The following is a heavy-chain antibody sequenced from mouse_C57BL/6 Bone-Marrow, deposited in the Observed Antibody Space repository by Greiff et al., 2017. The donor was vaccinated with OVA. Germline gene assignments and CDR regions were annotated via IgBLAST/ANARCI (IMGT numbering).Heavy chain of an antibody. CDR3: ARCHYYGSSYDYFDY. J-gene: IGHJ2*01. Sequence: EVQLVESGGGLVKPGGSLKLSCAASGFTFSDYGMHWVRQAPEKGLEWVAYISSGSSTIYYADTVKGRFTISRDNAKNTLFLQMTSLRSEDTAMYYCARCHYYGSSYDYFDYWGQGTTLTVSS. CDR1: GFTFSDYG. D-gene: IGHD1-1*01. V-gene: IGHV5-17*01. CDR2: ISSGSSTI.